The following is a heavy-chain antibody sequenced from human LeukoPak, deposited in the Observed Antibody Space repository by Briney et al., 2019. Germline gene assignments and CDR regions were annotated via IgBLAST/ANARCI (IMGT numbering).Heavy chain of an antibody. CDR3: AGIAAGSDY. CDR1: GGSIRSYY. CDR2: IYYSGST. J-gene: IGHJ4*02. D-gene: IGHD6-13*01. V-gene: IGHV4-59*12. Sequence: SETLSLTCSVSGGSIRSYYWSWTRQPPGKGLEWIGNIYYSGSTNYNPSLKSRVTISVDTSKNQFSLKLSSVTAADTAVYYCAGIAAGSDYWGQGTLVTVSS.